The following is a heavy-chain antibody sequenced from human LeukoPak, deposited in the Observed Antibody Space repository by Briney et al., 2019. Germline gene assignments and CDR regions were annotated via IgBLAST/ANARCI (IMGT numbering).Heavy chain of an antibody. CDR3: ARVGVVPAAIPDGFDI. CDR1: GFTVSGNY. CDR2: IYSGGST. V-gene: IGHV3-53*01. Sequence: GGSLRLSCAASGFTVSGNYISWVRQAPGKGLEWVSVIYSGGSTYYADSVKGRFTISRDNSKNTLYLQMNSLTAEDTAVYYCARVGVVPAAIPDGFDIWGQGTMVTVS. D-gene: IGHD2-2*01. J-gene: IGHJ3*02.